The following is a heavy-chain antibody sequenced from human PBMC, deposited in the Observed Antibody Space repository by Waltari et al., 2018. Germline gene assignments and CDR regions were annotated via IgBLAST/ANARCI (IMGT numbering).Heavy chain of an antibody. CDR2: INSDGSDI. CDR3: ARVARKTYSSPIPGRDYYYGMDV. CDR1: GFTFSRYW. D-gene: IGHD6-13*01. Sequence: EEQLVESGGGLIQPGESLRVSCAVSGFTFSRYWMNWVRQAPGKGLVWVERINSDGSDISYADSVKGRFTISRDNAKNTVYRQMKSLRAEDTAVYYCARVARKTYSSPIPGRDYYYGMDVWGLGTTVTVSS. J-gene: IGHJ6*02. V-gene: IGHV3-74*01.